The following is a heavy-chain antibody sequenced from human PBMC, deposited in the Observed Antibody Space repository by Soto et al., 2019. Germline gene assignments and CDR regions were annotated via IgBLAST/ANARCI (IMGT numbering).Heavy chain of an antibody. Sequence: EVQLLESGGGLVQPGGSLRLSCAASGFTFSSYAMSWVRQAPGKGLEWVSAISGSGGSTYYADSVKGRFTISRDNAKNSLYLQMNSLRAEDTAVYYCARDRKHVDDFWSGYSYYYYGMDVWGQGTTVTVSS. J-gene: IGHJ6*02. D-gene: IGHD3-3*01. CDR3: ARDRKHVDDFWSGYSYYYYGMDV. V-gene: IGHV3-23*01. CDR2: ISGSGGST. CDR1: GFTFSSYA.